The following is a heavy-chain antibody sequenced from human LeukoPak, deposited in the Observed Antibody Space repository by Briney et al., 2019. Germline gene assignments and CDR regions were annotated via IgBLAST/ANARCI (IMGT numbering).Heavy chain of an antibody. CDR2: IYSGGST. CDR3: ARARVGCTNYAFDI. CDR1: GFPAISNY. Sequence: PGGSLRLSCAASGFPAISNYISWGRQAPGKGLGWVSVIYSGGSTYYADSVKGRSTISRENSKNTVHLQMNSLRAEYSAVYYCARARVGCTNYAFDIWGQGTMVTVSS. D-gene: IGHD2-8*01. V-gene: IGHV3-53*01. J-gene: IGHJ3*02.